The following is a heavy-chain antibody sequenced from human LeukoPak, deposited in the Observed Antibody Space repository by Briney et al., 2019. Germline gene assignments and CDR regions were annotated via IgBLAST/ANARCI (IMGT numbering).Heavy chain of an antibody. CDR3: ARDSYCSSTSCSPENWFDP. CDR1: GYTFTSYG. D-gene: IGHD2-2*01. Sequence: ASVKVSCKASGYTFTSYGISWVRQAPGQGLEWMGWISAYNGNTNYEHELQGRVTMTTDTSTSTAYMELRSLRSDDTAVYYCARDSYCSSTSCSPENWFDPWGQGTLVTVSS. V-gene: IGHV1-18*01. CDR2: ISAYNGNT. J-gene: IGHJ5*02.